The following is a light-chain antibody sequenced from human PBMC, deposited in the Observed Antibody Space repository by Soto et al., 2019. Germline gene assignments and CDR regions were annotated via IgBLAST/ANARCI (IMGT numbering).Light chain of an antibody. CDR2: GAS. Sequence: EIVMTQSPATLSVSPGEIATLSCRASQSVSSNLDWYQQKPGQAPRLLIYGASTRATGIPARFSGSGSGTEFTLTISSQHSADFAVYYCQQYKNWPEYTFGQGTKREIK. CDR3: QQYKNWPEYT. J-gene: IGKJ2*01. CDR1: QSVSSN. V-gene: IGKV3-15*01.